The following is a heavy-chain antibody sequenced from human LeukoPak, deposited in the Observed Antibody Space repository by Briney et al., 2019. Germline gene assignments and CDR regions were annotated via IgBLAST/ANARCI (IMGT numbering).Heavy chain of an antibody. J-gene: IGHJ6*02. V-gene: IGHV1-24*01. Sequence: GASVKVSCKVSGYTLTELSMHWVRQAPGKGLEWMGGFDPEDGETIYAQKFQGRVTMTEDTSTDTAYMELSSLRSEDTAVYYCATVGGIAAAGTFYYYGMDVWGQGTTVTVSS. D-gene: IGHD6-13*01. CDR3: ATVGGIAAAGTFYYYGMDV. CDR2: FDPEDGET. CDR1: GYTLTELS.